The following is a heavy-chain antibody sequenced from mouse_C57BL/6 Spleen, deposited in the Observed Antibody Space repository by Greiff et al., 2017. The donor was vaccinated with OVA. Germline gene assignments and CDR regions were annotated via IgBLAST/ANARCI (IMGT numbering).Heavy chain of an antibody. CDR1: GFTFSDYY. D-gene: IGHD1-1*01. CDR2: INYDGSST. Sequence: DVKLVESEGGLVQPGSSMKLSCTASGFTFSDYYMAWVRQVPEKGLEWVANINYDGSSTYYLDSLKSRFIISRDNAKNILYLQMSSLKSEDTATYYCARDPFGSSYGYWYFDVWGTGTTVTVSS. J-gene: IGHJ1*03. CDR3: ARDPFGSSYGYWYFDV. V-gene: IGHV5-16*01.